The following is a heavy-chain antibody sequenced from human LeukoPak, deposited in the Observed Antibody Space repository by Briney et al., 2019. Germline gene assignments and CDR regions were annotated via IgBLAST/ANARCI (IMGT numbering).Heavy chain of an antibody. CDR2: IIPIFGTA. Sequence: SVKLSCKASGGTFTSYAISWVRQAPGQGLEWMGGIIPIFGTANYAQKFQGRVTITADESTSTAYMELSRLRSEDTAVYYCARELQHGYSYGIWGEGTLVTVSS. D-gene: IGHD5-18*01. CDR3: ARELQHGYSYGI. V-gene: IGHV1-69*13. J-gene: IGHJ4*02. CDR1: GGTFTSYA.